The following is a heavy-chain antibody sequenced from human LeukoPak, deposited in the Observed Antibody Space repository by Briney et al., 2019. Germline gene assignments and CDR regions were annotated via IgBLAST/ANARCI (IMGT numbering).Heavy chain of an antibody. CDR1: GFTFRNYG. Sequence: GGSLRLSCAASGFTFRNYGMYWVRQAPGKGLEWVSAISGSGGSTYYADSVKGRFTISRDNSKNTLYLQMNSLRAEDTAVYYCAKASYYDFWSGYYTGSAFDIWGQGTMVTVSS. CDR2: ISGSGGST. J-gene: IGHJ3*02. CDR3: AKASYYDFWSGYYTGSAFDI. V-gene: IGHV3-23*01. D-gene: IGHD3-3*01.